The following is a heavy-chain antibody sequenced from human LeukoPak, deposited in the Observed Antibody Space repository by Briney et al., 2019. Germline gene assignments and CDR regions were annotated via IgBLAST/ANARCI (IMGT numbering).Heavy chain of an antibody. Sequence: NPSETLSLTCAVYGGSFSGYYWSWIRQPPGKGLEWIGEINHSGSTNYNPSLKSRVTISVDTSKNQFSLKLSSVTAADTAVYYCARGYRIVLMVYAMRENWFDPWGQGTLVTVSS. CDR3: ARGYRIVLMVYAMRENWFDP. CDR1: GGSFSGYY. CDR2: INHSGST. D-gene: IGHD2-8*01. J-gene: IGHJ5*02. V-gene: IGHV4-34*01.